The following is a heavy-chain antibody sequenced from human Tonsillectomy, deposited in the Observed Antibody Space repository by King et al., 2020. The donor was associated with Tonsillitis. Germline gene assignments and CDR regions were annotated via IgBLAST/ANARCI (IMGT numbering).Heavy chain of an antibody. Sequence: VQLVESGGGLVQPGRSLRLSCAASGFTFDDYALHWVRQAPGKGLEWVAGISWNSGRFDYADSVKGRFIISRDNAKNSLYLQMISLRPEDTALYYCAKDRGSSPRYFDYWGQGTLVTVSS. CDR2: ISWNSGRF. D-gene: IGHD6-6*01. CDR1: GFTFDDYA. V-gene: IGHV3-9*01. J-gene: IGHJ4*02. CDR3: AKDRGSSPRYFDY.